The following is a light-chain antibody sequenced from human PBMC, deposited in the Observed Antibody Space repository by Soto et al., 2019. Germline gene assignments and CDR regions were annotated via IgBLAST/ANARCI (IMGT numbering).Light chain of an antibody. CDR1: QSVSAY. Sequence: EIVMTQSPATLSVSPGERATLSCRASQSVSAYLAWYQQKPGQAPRLVIYGASNRATGIPARFSGSGSGTDFTLTISSLEPEDFAVYYCQQRSNWSPTFGQGTKV. V-gene: IGKV3-11*01. CDR3: QQRSNWSPT. J-gene: IGKJ1*01. CDR2: GAS.